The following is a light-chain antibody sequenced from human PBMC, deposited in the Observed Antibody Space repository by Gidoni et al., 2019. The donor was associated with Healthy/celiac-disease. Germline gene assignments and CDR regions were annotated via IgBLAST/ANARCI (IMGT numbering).Light chain of an antibody. V-gene: IGKV1-5*01. Sequence: DIQMTHSPSTLSASVGDRVTITCRASQSISSWLAWYQQKPGKAPKLLIYDASSLESGVPSRFSGSGSGTEFTLTISSLQPDDFATYYCQQYNSYWGWTFGQXTKVEIK. CDR2: DAS. CDR3: QQYNSYWGWT. J-gene: IGKJ1*01. CDR1: QSISSW.